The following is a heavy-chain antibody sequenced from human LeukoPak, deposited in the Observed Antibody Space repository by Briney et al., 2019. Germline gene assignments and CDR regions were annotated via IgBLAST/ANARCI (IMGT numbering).Heavy chain of an antibody. CDR3: ARDHHYEDSSGRNAPGY. CDR2: ISYDESNK. Sequence: PGGSLRLSCAASGFTFSSYAMHRVRQAPGKGLEWVGVISYDESNKYYADSVKGRFTISRDNSKNTLYLQMNSLIAEDTAVYYCARDHHYEDSSGRNAPGYWGQGTLVTVSS. CDR1: GFTFSSYA. D-gene: IGHD3-22*01. V-gene: IGHV3-30-3*01. J-gene: IGHJ4*02.